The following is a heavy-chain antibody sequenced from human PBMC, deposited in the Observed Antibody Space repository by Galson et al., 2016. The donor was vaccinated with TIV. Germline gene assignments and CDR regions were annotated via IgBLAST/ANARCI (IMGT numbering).Heavy chain of an antibody. CDR1: GGSINSAGYY. D-gene: IGHD3-22*01. Sequence: TLSLPCDVSGGSINSAGYYWSWLRQQSGEGLEWIAYIHSSGITYYNPSLKSRVTLSVETSKSQFSLNLSSVTAADTAVYFCARLFFFDTRNVLVGAFDVWGHGTMVSVSS. CDR3: ARLFFFDTRNVLVGAFDV. V-gene: IGHV4-31*11. CDR2: IHSSGIT. J-gene: IGHJ3*01.